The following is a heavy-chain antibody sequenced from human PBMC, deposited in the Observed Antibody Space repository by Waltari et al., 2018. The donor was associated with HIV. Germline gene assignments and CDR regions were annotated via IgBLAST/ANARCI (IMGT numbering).Heavy chain of an antibody. CDR3: AKDRLMVFVRTNWFDP. J-gene: IGHJ5*02. V-gene: IGHV3-23*01. CDR2: ISGRGRST. CDR1: GFTFSNHA. D-gene: IGHD2-8*01. Sequence: VQLLESGGGLVQPGGSLRLSCAASGFTFSNHAMSWVRQVPGKVLEWVSAISGRGRSTYYADSVKGRFTISRDNSKNTLFLQMNSLRVEDTAVYYCAKDRLMVFVRTNWFDPWGQGTLVAVSS.